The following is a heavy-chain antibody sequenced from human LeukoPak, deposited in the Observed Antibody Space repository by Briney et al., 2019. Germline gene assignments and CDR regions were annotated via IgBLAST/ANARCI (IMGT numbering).Heavy chain of an antibody. D-gene: IGHD3-22*01. CDR1: GFTFSSYD. CDR2: MGTAGDT. J-gene: IGHJ5*02. Sequence: GGSLRLSCAASGFTFSSYDMHWVRQATGKGLEWVSAMGTAGDTYYPGSVKGRFTISRENAKNSLYLQMNSLRAGDTAVYYCARCSTSSGHSVRWFDPWGQGTLVAVSS. CDR3: ARCSTSSGHSVRWFDP. V-gene: IGHV3-13*04.